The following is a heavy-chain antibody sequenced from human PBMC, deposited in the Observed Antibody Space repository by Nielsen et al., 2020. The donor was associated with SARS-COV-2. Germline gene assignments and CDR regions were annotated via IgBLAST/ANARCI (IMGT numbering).Heavy chain of an antibody. D-gene: IGHD3-22*01. V-gene: IGHV3-23*01. CDR3: AKEGYYDSSGYWGY. CDR2: ISGSGGST. CDR1: GFTFSSYA. Sequence: GGSLRLSCAASGFTFSSYAMSWVRQAPGKGLEWVSSISGSGGSTYYADSVKGRFTISRDNSKNTLYLQMNSLRAEDTAVYYCAKEGYYDSSGYWGYWGQGTLVTVSS. J-gene: IGHJ4*02.